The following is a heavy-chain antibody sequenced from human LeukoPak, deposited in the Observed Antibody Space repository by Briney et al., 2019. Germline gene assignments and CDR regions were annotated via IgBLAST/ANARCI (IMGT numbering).Heavy chain of an antibody. J-gene: IGHJ4*02. CDR1: GGSISSGDYY. D-gene: IGHD3-16*01. CDR3: ASLWGPPTFDY. V-gene: IGHV4-30-4*01. Sequence: SETLSLACTVSGGSISSGDYYWSWIRQPPGKGLEWIGYIYYSGSTYYNPSLKSRVTISVDTSKNQFSLKLSSVTAADTAVYYCASLWGPPTFDYWGQGTLVTVSS. CDR2: IYYSGST.